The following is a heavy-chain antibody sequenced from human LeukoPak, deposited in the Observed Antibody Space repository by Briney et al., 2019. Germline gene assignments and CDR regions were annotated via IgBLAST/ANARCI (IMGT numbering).Heavy chain of an antibody. CDR3: AREMMEGYNVAWLPKLGDY. CDR1: GFTFSSYA. Sequence: PGGSLRLSCAASGFTFSSYAMSWVRQAPGKGLEWVSAISGSGGSTYYADSVKGRFTISRDNAKNSLYLQMNSLRAEDTAVYYCAREMMEGYNVAWLPKLGDYWGQGTLVTVSS. D-gene: IGHD5-24*01. CDR2: ISGSGGST. J-gene: IGHJ4*02. V-gene: IGHV3-23*01.